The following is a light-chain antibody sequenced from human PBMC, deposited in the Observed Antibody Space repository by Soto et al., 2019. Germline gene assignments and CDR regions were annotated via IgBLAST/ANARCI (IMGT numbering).Light chain of an antibody. J-gene: IGKJ1*01. CDR1: QSVSSSY. Sequence: ESVLTQSPGTLSLSPGEKATLSCRASQSVSSSYLAWYQQKPGQAPRLLIYGASSRATGIPDRFSGSGSGTDFTLTVSRLEPEDCAVYYCQQFGSSSWTFGHGTKVEIK. CDR3: QQFGSSSWT. V-gene: IGKV3-20*01. CDR2: GAS.